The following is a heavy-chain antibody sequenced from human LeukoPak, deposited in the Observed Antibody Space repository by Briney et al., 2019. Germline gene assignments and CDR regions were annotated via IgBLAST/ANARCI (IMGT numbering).Heavy chain of an antibody. CDR1: GGSFSGYY. D-gene: IGHD1-26*01. CDR2: IYYSGST. CDR3: ARHRNSGSWPSGGYFDY. V-gene: IGHV4-34*01. J-gene: IGHJ4*02. Sequence: SETLSLTCAVYGGSFSGYYWSWIRQPPGKGLERIGSIYYSGSTYYNPSLKSRVTISADTSKSQFSLNLSSATATDTAIYYCARHRNSGSWPSGGYFDYWGQGTLVTVSS.